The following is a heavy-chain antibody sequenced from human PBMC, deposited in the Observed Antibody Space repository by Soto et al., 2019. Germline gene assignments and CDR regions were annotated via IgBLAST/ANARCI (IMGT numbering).Heavy chain of an antibody. V-gene: IGHV3-33*03. CDR3: AGTDDYGDNGVDY. CDR2: ILNDGSRQ. Sequence: QVQLVESGGGVGQPGRSLRLSCEASGFTFSHYGMHWVRQAPGKGLEWVAVILNDGSRQHYADSVKGRLTLSRDNSKNTLYLDMISLRVEETGVYYCAGTDDYGDNGVDYWSQGTRVSVSS. CDR1: GFTFSHYG. D-gene: IGHD4-17*01. J-gene: IGHJ4*02.